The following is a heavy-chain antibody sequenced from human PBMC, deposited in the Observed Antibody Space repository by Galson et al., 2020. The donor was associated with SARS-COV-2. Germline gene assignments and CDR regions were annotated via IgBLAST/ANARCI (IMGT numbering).Heavy chain of an antibody. J-gene: IGHJ5*01. CDR2: IDPGDSYT. CDR1: GYSFSGYGYW. D-gene: IGHD2-15*01. Sequence: GESLKISCQASGYSFSGYGYWISWVRQLPGKGLEWMGRIDPGDSYTNYSPSFQGHVPIAIDKSTNTAYLQWSSLRASDTAIYYCARLRISAFVSSWLDSWGQGTLFTVSS. V-gene: IGHV5-10-1*01. CDR3: ARLRISAFVSSWLDS.